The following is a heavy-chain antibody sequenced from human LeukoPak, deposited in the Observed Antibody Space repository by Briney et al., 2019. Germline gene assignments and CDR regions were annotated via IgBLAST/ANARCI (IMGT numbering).Heavy chain of an antibody. V-gene: IGHV3-48*03. CDR3: ATSRGYFFRWFQH. CDR1: GFTFSNYE. D-gene: IGHD3-22*01. CDR2: IASSGSTI. Sequence: PGGSLRLSCSASGFTFSNYEMNWVRQAPGKGLEWVSYIASSGSTIYYADSVKGRFTISRDNAKSSLYLQMNSLRAHDTAVYYCATSRGYFFRWFQHWGQGTLVTVSS. J-gene: IGHJ1*01.